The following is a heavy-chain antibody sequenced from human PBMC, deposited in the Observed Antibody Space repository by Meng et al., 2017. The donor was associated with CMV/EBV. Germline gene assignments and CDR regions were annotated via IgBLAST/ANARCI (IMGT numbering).Heavy chain of an antibody. CDR3: ARVLEDVVVVVPNYYYGMDV. CDR1: GFTFSSYS. V-gene: IGHV3-21*01. Sequence: GESLKISCAASGFTFSSYSIIWVRQSPGKGLEWVSSISSSSSYTFYIDSVKGRFTISRDNAKNLVYLLMNSLRAEDTAMYYCARVLEDVVVVVPNYYYGMDVWGQGTTVTVSS. CDR2: ISSSSSYT. D-gene: IGHD2-15*01. J-gene: IGHJ6*01.